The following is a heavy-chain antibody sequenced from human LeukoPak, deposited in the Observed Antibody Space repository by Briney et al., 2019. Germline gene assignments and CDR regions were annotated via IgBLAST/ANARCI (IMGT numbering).Heavy chain of an antibody. V-gene: IGHV3-21*01. Sequence: PGGSLRLSCAASGFTFSSYSMNWVRQAPGKGLEWVSSISSSSSYIYYADSGKGRFSISRDQAKNSLYLQMNSLRAEDTAVYYCAGGEYCTSTSCYLLDSGNWFDPWGQGTLVTVSS. CDR1: GFTFSSYS. D-gene: IGHD2-2*01. CDR2: ISSSSSYI. CDR3: AGGEYCTSTSCYLLDSGNWFDP. J-gene: IGHJ5*02.